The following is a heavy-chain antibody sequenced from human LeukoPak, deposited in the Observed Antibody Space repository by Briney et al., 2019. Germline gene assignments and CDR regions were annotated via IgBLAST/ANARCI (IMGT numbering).Heavy chain of an antibody. CDR3: AREEDIVVVPGSNWFDP. J-gene: IGHJ5*02. Sequence: ASVKVSCKASGYTFTGYYMHRVRQAPGQGLEWMGWINPNSGGTNYAQKFQGRVTVTRDSSISTAYMELSRLRSDDTAVYYCAREEDIVVVPGSNWFDPWGQGTLVTVSS. D-gene: IGHD2-2*01. CDR2: INPNSGGT. V-gene: IGHV1-2*02. CDR1: GYTFTGYY.